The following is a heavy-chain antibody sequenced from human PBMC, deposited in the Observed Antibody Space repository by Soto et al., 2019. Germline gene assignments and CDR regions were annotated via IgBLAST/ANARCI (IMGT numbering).Heavy chain of an antibody. CDR1: GFTFSSYS. CDR3: AGGQGYCSGGKGYDKASDYYYDGMDV. Sequence: PGGSLRLSCAASGFTFSSYSMNWVRQAPGKGLEGVSSISRSSMYTYFPDSVKGRFSISRDNDKNSLDLQMNSLRAEETAVYYCAGGQGYCSGGKGYDKASDYYYDGMDVWGRGTTVTVSS. V-gene: IGHV3-21*01. CDR2: ISRSSMYT. D-gene: IGHD2-15*01. J-gene: IGHJ6*02.